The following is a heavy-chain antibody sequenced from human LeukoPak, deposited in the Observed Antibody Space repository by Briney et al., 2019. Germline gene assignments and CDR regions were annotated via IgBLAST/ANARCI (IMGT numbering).Heavy chain of an antibody. V-gene: IGHV3-30*03. J-gene: IGHJ4*02. CDR3: ARTFWSGYWGFDY. D-gene: IGHD3-3*01. CDR1: GFTFSSYG. CDR2: ISYDGSNK. Sequence: PGRSLRLSCAASGFTFSSYGMHWVRQAPGKGLEWVAVISYDGSNKYYADSVKGRFTISRDNSKNTLYLQMNSLRAEDTAVYYCARTFWSGYWGFDYWAREPWSPSPQ.